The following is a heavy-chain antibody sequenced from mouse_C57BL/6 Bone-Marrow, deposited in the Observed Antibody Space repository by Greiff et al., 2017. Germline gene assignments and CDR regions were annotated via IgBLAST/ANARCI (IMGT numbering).Heavy chain of an antibody. Sequence: EVKLMESGGDLVKPGGSLKLSCAASGFTFSSYGMSWVHQTPDKRLEWVATISSGGSYTYYPDSVKGRFTISRDNAKNTLYLQMSSLKSEDTAMYYCARQGYDYLDYWGQGTTLTVSS. D-gene: IGHD2-3*01. V-gene: IGHV5-6*01. CDR1: GFTFSSYG. J-gene: IGHJ2*01. CDR3: ARQGYDYLDY. CDR2: ISSGGSYT.